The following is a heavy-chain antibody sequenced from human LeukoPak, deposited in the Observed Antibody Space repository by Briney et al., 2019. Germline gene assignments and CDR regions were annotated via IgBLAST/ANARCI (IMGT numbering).Heavy chain of an antibody. J-gene: IGHJ4*02. CDR3: ARDYYNTSGYYHGGY. Sequence: GGSLRLSCAASGFTFSSYNMNWVRQAPGQGLEWISYISSSSSTICYADSVKGRFTISRDDSKNSLYLQMNSLRDEDTAVYYCARDYYNTSGYYHGGYWGQGTLVTVSS. CDR1: GFTFSSYN. D-gene: IGHD3-22*01. CDR2: ISSSSSTI. V-gene: IGHV3-48*02.